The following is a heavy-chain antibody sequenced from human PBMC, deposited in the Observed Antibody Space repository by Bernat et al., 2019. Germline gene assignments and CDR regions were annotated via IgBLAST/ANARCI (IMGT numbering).Heavy chain of an antibody. CDR1: GFTFSSYS. Sequence: EVQLVESGGGLVKPGGSLRLSCAASGFTFSSYSMNWVRQAPGKGLEWVSSIRSSSSYIYYADSVKGRFTISRDNAKNSLYLQMNSLRAEDTAVYYCARDPGYCSSTSCYPGLDYWGQGTLVTVSS. V-gene: IGHV3-21*01. J-gene: IGHJ4*02. CDR3: ARDPGYCSSTSCYPGLDY. CDR2: IRSSSSYI. D-gene: IGHD2-2*01.